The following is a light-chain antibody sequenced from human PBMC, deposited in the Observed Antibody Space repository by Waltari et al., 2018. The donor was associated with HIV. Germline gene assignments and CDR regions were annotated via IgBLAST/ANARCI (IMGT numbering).Light chain of an antibody. J-gene: IGKJ2*01. V-gene: IGKV3-20*01. CDR3: QQYGSSPGT. CDR1: QSISSSY. Sequence: VLTQSPRTLSLSPGERATLSCRASQSISSSYLAWYQQKPGQAPRLLIYGASSRATGIPDRLSGSGSGTDFTLTISRLEPEDFALYYCQQYGSSPGTFGQGTKLEIK. CDR2: GAS.